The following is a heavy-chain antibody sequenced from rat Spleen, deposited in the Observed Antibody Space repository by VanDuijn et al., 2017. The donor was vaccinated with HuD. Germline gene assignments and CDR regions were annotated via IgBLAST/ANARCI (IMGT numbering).Heavy chain of an antibody. J-gene: IGHJ2*01. CDR1: GFTFTNYY. V-gene: IGHV5-25*01. Sequence: EVQLVESGGGLVQPGRSRKVSCVVSGFTFTNYYMAWVRQAPTKGLEWVASISVGGGNTYYRDSVKGRFTISRDNAKSTLYLQMDSLRSEDTATYYCVRQYSGYKSYYFDYWGQGVMVTVSS. CDR3: VRQYSGYKSYYFDY. CDR2: ISVGGGNT. D-gene: IGHD1-9*01.